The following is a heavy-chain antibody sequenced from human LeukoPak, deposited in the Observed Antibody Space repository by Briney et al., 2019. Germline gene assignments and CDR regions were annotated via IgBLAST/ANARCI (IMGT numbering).Heavy chain of an antibody. V-gene: IGHV1-3*04. J-gene: IGHJ1*01. CDR3: ARDPTYYYGSGSYYNGVYFQH. Sequence: ASVKVSCKASGYTFTTYAMHWVRQAPGQRLEWMGWINTGNGNTKYSQKFQGRVTITRDTSASTAYMELSSLRSEDTAVYYCARDPTYYYGSGSYYNGVYFQHWGQGTLVTVSS. CDR1: GYTFTTYA. CDR2: INTGNGNT. D-gene: IGHD3-10*01.